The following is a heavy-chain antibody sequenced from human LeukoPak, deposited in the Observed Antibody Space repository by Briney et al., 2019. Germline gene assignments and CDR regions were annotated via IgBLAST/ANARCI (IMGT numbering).Heavy chain of an antibody. CDR1: GGSISSGGYY. V-gene: IGHV4-31*03. CDR3: ARGESLIVVASDAFDI. Sequence: SETLSLTCTVSGGSISSGGYYWSWIRQHPGKGLEWIGYIYYSGSTYYNPSLKSRVTISVDTSKDQFSLKLSSVTAADTAVYYCARGESLIVVASDAFDIWGQGTMVTVSS. D-gene: IGHD3-22*01. J-gene: IGHJ3*02. CDR2: IYYSGST.